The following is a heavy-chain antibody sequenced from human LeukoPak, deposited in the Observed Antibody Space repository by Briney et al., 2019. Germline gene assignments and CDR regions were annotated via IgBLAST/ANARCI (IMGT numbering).Heavy chain of an antibody. D-gene: IGHD1-26*01. Sequence: PEASVKVSCKASGYTFTSYDINWVRQATGQGLEWMGWMNPNSGNTGYAQKFQGSVTMTRNTSISTAYMELSSLRSEDTAVYYCARAPEWGKANYYYYMDVWGKGTTVTVSS. CDR2: MNPNSGNT. V-gene: IGHV1-8*01. CDR1: GYTFTSYD. J-gene: IGHJ6*03. CDR3: ARAPEWGKANYYYYMDV.